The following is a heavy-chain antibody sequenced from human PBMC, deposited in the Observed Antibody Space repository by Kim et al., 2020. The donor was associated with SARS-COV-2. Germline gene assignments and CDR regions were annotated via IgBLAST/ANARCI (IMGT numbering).Heavy chain of an antibody. CDR3: ARALDYYDRSAYYE. CDR1: GGSISTSSYY. V-gene: IGHV4-39*01. Sequence: SETLSLICTVSGGSISTSSYYWGWIRQPPGKGLEWIGNIYYSGNTYYNSSLTSRVTIFLDTSKNQFTLKLSSVTAADTAVYYCARALDYYDRSAYYEWGRGTVVAVS. D-gene: IGHD3-22*01. J-gene: IGHJ4*02. CDR2: IYYSGNT.